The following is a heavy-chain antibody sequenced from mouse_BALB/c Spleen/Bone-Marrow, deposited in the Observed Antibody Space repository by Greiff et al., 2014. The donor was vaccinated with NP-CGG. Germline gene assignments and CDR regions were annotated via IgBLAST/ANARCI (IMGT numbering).Heavy chain of an antibody. D-gene: IGHD3-1*01. CDR1: GYTFTSYW. CDR3: TRSGYVMDY. V-gene: IGHV1S22*01. J-gene: IGHJ4*01. CDR2: IYPGTGSI. Sequence: LKQSGSELVRPGASVKLSCKASGYTFTSYWMHWVKQRPGQGLEWLGNIYPGTGSINYDEKFKSKATLTVNTSSSTAYMQLSSLTSEDSAVYCCTRSGYVMDYWGQGTSVTVSS.